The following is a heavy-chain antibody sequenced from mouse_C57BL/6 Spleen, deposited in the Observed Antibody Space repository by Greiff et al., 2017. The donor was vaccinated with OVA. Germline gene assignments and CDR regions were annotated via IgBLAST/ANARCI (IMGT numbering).Heavy chain of an antibody. CDR2: ISSGSSTI. J-gene: IGHJ4*01. Sequence: EVHLVESGGGLVKPGGSLKLSCAASGFTFSDYGMHWVRQAPEKGLEWVAYISSGSSTIYYADTVKGRFTISRDNAKNTLFLQMTSLRSEDTAMYYCARSVANAMDYWGQGTSVTVSS. CDR3: ARSVANAMDY. CDR1: GFTFSDYG. V-gene: IGHV5-17*01. D-gene: IGHD1-1*01.